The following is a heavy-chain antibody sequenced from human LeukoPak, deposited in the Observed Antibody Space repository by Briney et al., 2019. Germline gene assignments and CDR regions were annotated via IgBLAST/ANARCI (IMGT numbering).Heavy chain of an antibody. D-gene: IGHD3-22*01. V-gene: IGHV1-2*02. Sequence: ASVKVSCKASGYTFIGYYIHWVRQAPGQGLEWMGWIDPNSGATNSAQKFQGRVTMTRDTSIKTANMELSRLTSDDTAVYYCARADMIVVDYWGQGTLVTVSS. CDR3: ARADMIVVDY. J-gene: IGHJ4*02. CDR2: IDPNSGAT. CDR1: GYTFIGYY.